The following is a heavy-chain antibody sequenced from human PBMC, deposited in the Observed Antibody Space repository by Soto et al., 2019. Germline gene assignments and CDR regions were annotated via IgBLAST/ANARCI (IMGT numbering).Heavy chain of an antibody. J-gene: IGHJ6*03. CDR1: GFTFSSYG. V-gene: IGHV3-33*01. D-gene: IGHD2-2*01. CDR2: IWYDGSNK. CDR3: ARPTNRYCSSTSCHPRSYYYYYMDV. Sequence: GGSLRLSCAASGFTFSSYGMHWVRQAPGKGLEWVAVIWYDGSNKYYADSVKGRFTISRDNSKNTLYLQMNSLRAEDTAVYYCARPTNRYCSSTSCHPRSYYYYYMDVWGKGTTVTVSS.